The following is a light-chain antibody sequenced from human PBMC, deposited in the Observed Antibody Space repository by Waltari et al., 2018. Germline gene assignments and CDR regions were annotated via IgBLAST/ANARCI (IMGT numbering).Light chain of an antibody. CDR2: GKN. CDR1: SLRTYY. CDR3: NSRDSSGNPYV. Sequence: SSELTQDPAVSVALGQTVRITCQGDSLRTYYANWYQQKPGQAPVRVIYGKNNRPSGIPDRLSASSSGNTASLTIAGAQAEDEADYYCNSRDSSGNPYVFGSGTKVTVL. J-gene: IGLJ1*01. V-gene: IGLV3-19*01.